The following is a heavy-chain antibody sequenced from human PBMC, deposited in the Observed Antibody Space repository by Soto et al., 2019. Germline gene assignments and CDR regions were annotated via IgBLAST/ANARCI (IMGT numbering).Heavy chain of an antibody. J-gene: IGHJ6*02. CDR1: GASISDSHW. D-gene: IGHD1-20*01. CDR2: MFHSGST. V-gene: IGHV4-4*02. CDR3: AKNNAYAIEA. Sequence: QVQLQESGPGLVKPSGTLSLTCVVSGASISDSHWWTWVRQPPGKGLEWIGEMFHSGSTNYNPTLKRRVTISIDQSRDQFSLKLTSVTAADTGVYFCAKNNAYAIEAGGQGTTVTVSS.